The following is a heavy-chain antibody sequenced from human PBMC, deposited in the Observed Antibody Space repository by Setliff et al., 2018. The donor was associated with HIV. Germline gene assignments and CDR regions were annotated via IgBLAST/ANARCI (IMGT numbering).Heavy chain of an antibody. CDR1: GGSISSSNYY. CDR3: VRGGDSSSWYWGRWFDP. V-gene: IGHV4-39*07. D-gene: IGHD6-13*01. Sequence: PSETLSLTCTVAGGSISSSNYYWGWIRQPPGEGLEWIGSIFYSGSTYYNPSLQSRVTMSVDTSKNQFSLKLNSVTAADTAVYYCVRGGDSSSWYWGRWFDPWGQGTLVTVSS. CDR2: IFYSGST. J-gene: IGHJ5*02.